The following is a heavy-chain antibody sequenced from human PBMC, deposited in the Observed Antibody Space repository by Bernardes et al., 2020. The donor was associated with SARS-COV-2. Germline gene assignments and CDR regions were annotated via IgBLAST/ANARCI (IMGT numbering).Heavy chain of an antibody. CDR3: ARVDFTNLYYFDS. Sequence: GGSLRLSRAASGFTFSSYSMNWVRQAPGRGLEWVSSISTGSTYISYTDSVRGRFTVSRDNGKNSLYLQMNSLRAEDTAVYYCARVDFTNLYYFDSWGQGTLVTVSS. V-gene: IGHV3-21*01. J-gene: IGHJ4*02. CDR2: ISTGSTYI. CDR1: GFTFSSYS. D-gene: IGHD2-8*01.